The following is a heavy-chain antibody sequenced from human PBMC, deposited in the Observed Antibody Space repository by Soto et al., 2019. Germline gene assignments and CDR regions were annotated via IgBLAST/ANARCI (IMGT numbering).Heavy chain of an antibody. Sequence: ASVKVSCKTSGYTFSSYSISWVRQAPGQGLEWMGWISGYNGNTIYAQKLQGRVTVTTDSSTSTAYMELRSLRSDDTAVYYCARDIGGGEDVWGQGTTVTVSS. D-gene: IGHD3-16*01. CDR2: ISGYNGNT. CDR3: ARDIGGGEDV. J-gene: IGHJ6*02. V-gene: IGHV1-18*01. CDR1: GYTFSSYS.